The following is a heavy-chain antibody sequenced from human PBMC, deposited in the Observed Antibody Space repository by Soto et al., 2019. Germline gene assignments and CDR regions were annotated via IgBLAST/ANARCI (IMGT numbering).Heavy chain of an antibody. CDR2: ISNDGRNE. Sequence: GGSLRLSYATSGFTFNSYAMNWVRQAPGRGLEWVAVISNDGRNEDYADSVKGRFTIFRDNSKSTFYLEMNSLRPDDTAVYYCAKETIANRSPYDKWGQGTLVTVS. CDR1: GFTFNSYA. V-gene: IGHV3-30*04. CDR3: AKETIANRSPYDK. J-gene: IGHJ4*02. D-gene: IGHD6-13*01.